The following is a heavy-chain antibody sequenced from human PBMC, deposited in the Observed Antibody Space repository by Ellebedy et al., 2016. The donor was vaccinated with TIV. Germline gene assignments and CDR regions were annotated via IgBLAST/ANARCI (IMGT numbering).Heavy chain of an antibody. CDR2: MSYNGGDE. V-gene: IGHV3-30-3*01. D-gene: IGHD6-19*01. Sequence: GESLKISCAASGFPFNNYAMHWVRQAPGQGLEWVAVMSYNGGDEYYTDSVKGRFTISRDNAKNTLYLQMNSLRPEDTAAYYCARSSGWYSSRGYYYAMDVWGQGATVTVSS. CDR1: GFPFNNYA. CDR3: ARSSGWYSSRGYYYAMDV. J-gene: IGHJ6*02.